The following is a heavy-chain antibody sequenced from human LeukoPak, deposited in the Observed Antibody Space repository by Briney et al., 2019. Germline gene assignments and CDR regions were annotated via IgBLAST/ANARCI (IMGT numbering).Heavy chain of an antibody. CDR2: ISRSSTTI. J-gene: IGHJ4*02. V-gene: IGHV3-48*01. Sequence: GGSLRLSCAASGFTFSSYEMNWVRQAPGKGLEWVSYISRSSTTIYYADSVKGRFTISRDNAKNSLYLQMNSLRAEDTAVYYCATSGYSSSWYFGWGQGTLVTVSS. D-gene: IGHD6-13*01. CDR1: GFTFSSYE. CDR3: ATSGYSSSWYFG.